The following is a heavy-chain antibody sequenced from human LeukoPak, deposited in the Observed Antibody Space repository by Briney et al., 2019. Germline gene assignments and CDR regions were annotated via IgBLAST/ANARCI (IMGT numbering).Heavy chain of an antibody. CDR3: AKDREPTYYYYYYMDV. D-gene: IGHD1-14*01. V-gene: IGHV3-74*03. CDR1: GFTFSGHW. CDR2: INERGTDS. Sequence: QTGGSLRLSCTASGFTFSGHWIHWVRQAPGMGLVWVSRINERGTDSMYAESVKGRFTISRDNAKNTVYLQMNSLRAEDTAVYYCAKDREPTYYYYYYMDVWGKGTTVTVSS. J-gene: IGHJ6*03.